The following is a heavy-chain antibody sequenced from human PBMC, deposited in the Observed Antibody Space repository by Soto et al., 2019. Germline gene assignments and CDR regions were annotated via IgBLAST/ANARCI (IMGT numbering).Heavy chain of an antibody. CDR3: ARETYFDY. Sequence: VQLVESGGGLVQPGGSLRLSCAASGFTFSNYIMNWVRQAPGKGLEWVSYISSSSGVIYYADSVKGRFTISRDNAKNSLYLQMNSLRDEDTAVYYCARETYFDYWGQGTLVTVSS. V-gene: IGHV3-48*02. CDR1: GFTFSNYI. CDR2: ISSSSGVI. J-gene: IGHJ4*02.